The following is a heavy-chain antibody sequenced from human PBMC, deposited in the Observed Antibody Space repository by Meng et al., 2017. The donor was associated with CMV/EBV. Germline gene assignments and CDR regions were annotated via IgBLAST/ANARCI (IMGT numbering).Heavy chain of an antibody. D-gene: IGHD3-22*01. CDR1: GFTFSSYA. CDR2: ISSSGGST. J-gene: IGHJ4*02. V-gene: IGHV3-23*01. CDR3: AEGNMYYYDSSGSKGYFDY. Sequence: GESLKISCAASGFTFSSYAMSWVRQAPGKGLEWVSAISSSGGSTYYADSVKGRFTISRDNSKNTLYLQMNSLRAEDTAVYYCAEGNMYYYDSSGSKGYFDYWGQGTLVTVSS.